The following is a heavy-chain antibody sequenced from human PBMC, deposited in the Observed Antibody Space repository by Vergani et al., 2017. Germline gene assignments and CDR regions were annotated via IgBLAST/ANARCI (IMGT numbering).Heavy chain of an antibody. V-gene: IGHV3-30*18. J-gene: IGHJ4*02. Sequence: VQLVESVGGLVQPGRSLRLSCAASGFTFSSYGMHWVRQAPGKGLEWVAVISYDGSNKYYADSVKGRFTISRDNSKNTLYLQMNSLRAEDTAVYYCAKSIWRIQLWLDYWGQGTLVTVSS. CDR3: AKSIWRIQLWLDY. CDR1: GFTFSSYG. D-gene: IGHD5-18*01. CDR2: ISYDGSNK.